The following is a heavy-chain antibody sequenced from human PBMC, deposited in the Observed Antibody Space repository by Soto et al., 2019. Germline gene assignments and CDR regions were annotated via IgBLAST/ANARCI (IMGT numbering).Heavy chain of an antibody. J-gene: IGHJ4*02. D-gene: IGHD2-2*01. CDR2: IKSKTDGGTT. CDR1: GLTFSKAW. V-gene: IGHV3-15*01. Sequence: EVQLVESGGGLVKPGGSLRLSCAASGLTFSKAWMSWVRQAPVKVLEWVGRIKSKTDGGTTDYAAPVKVRFTISRDDSKNTLYLQMNSLKTDATAVYYCTTVGRVVPAYYFDYWGQGTLVTVSS. CDR3: TTVGRVVPAYYFDY.